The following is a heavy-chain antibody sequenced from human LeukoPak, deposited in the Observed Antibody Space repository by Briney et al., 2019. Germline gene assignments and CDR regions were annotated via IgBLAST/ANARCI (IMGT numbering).Heavy chain of an antibody. D-gene: IGHD3-10*02. CDR1: GFTFSSYW. Sequence: GGSLRLSCAASGFTFSSYWMHWVRQAPGKGLVWVSRISNDGGNTSYADSVKGRFTISRDNAKNSLYLQMNSLRAEDTAVYYCAELGITMIGGVWGKGTTVTISS. V-gene: IGHV3-74*01. J-gene: IGHJ6*04. CDR2: ISNDGGNT. CDR3: AELGITMIGGV.